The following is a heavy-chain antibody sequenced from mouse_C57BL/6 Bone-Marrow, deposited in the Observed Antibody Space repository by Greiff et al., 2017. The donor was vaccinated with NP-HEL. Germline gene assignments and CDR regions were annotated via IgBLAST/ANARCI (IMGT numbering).Heavy chain of an antibody. Sequence: QVQLQQPGAELVKPGASVKMSCKASGYTFTSYWITWVKQRPGQGLEWIGDIYPGSGSTNYNEKFKSKATLTVDTSSSTAYMQLSSLTSEDSAVYYCARSGSYGSSYAPWFAYWGQGTLVTVSA. CDR1: GYTFTSYW. CDR3: ARSGSYGSSYAPWFAY. CDR2: IYPGSGST. V-gene: IGHV1-55*01. J-gene: IGHJ3*01. D-gene: IGHD1-1*01.